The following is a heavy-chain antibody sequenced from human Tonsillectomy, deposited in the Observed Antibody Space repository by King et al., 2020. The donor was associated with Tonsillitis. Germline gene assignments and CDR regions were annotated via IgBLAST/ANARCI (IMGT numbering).Heavy chain of an antibody. CDR1: GYTFTSYY. CDR3: ARGLRLVIPSTIYYFDY. V-gene: IGHV1-8*01. D-gene: IGHD2-2*01. Sequence: QLVQSGAEVKKPGASVKVSCKASGYTFTSYYINWVRQTTVQGLEWMGWMNPNSGNTGYAQKFQGRVTMTRNISTSTASMELCSLRSEEPAVYYCARGLRLVIPSTIYYFDYWGQGTLVTVSS. CDR2: MNPNSGNT. J-gene: IGHJ4*02.